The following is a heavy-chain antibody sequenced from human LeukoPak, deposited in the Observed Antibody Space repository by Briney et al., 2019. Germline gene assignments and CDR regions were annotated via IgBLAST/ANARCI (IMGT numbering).Heavy chain of an antibody. J-gene: IGHJ4*02. CDR1: GCSISSGYH. CDR3: ARAITKWGFFDY. CDR2: IFHSGST. V-gene: IGHV4-38-2*02. D-gene: IGHD7-27*01. Sequence: SETLSLTCTVSGCSISSGYHWVWIRQPPGKGLEWIGSIFHSGSTYYNPSLKSRVTISVDTSKNQFSLKLSSVTAADTAVYSCARAITKWGFFDYWGQGTLVTVSS.